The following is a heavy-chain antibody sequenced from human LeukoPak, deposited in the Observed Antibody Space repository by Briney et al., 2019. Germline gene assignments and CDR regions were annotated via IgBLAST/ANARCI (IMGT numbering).Heavy chain of an antibody. D-gene: IGHD6-19*01. CDR3: AKDKRGSSGWYDH. J-gene: IGHJ5*02. V-gene: IGHV3-11*06. CDR2: ISSSSSYT. Sequence: PGGSLRLSCAASGFTFSDYYMSWIRQAPGKGLEWVSYISSSSSYTNYADSVKGRLTISRDNSKNTVYLEMDSLRDEDTAVYYCAKDKRGSSGWYDHWGQGTLVTVSS. CDR1: GFTFSDYY.